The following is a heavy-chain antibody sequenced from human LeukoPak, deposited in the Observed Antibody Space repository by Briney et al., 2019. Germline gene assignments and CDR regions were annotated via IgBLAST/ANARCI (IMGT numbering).Heavy chain of an antibody. J-gene: IGHJ4*02. V-gene: IGHV4-34*01. CDR1: GGSFSGYY. CDR3: AFGLTTATVRG. Sequence: SETLSLTCAVYGGSFSGYYWSWIRQPPGKGLEWIGEINHSGSTNYNPSLKSRVTISVDTSKNQFSLKLSSVTAADTAVYYCAFGLTTATVRGWGQGTLVTVSS. D-gene: IGHD4-17*01. CDR2: INHSGST.